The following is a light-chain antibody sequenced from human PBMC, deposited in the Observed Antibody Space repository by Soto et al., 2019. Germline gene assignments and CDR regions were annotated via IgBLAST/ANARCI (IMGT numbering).Light chain of an antibody. Sequence: QSVLTQPASVSGSPGQSITISCTGTSSDVGGYKYVSWYQQHPGKAPKLMIFEVTNRPSGVSSRFSGSRSGNTASLTISGLQTEDEADYYCSSYTSSSTVVFGGGTQLTVL. J-gene: IGLJ2*01. CDR1: SSDVGGYKY. V-gene: IGLV2-14*01. CDR2: EVT. CDR3: SSYTSSSTVV.